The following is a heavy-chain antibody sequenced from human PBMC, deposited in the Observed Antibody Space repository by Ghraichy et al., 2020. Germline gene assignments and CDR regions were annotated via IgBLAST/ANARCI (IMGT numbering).Heavy chain of an antibody. Sequence: LSLTCAASGFSFISSALTSISEAPGRGLESDSAAGDSGEYSYYAEPVKGRFTVSKDKSRNTLYLEMHNLRAEDMAVYYCAKDLDYGGPRGAFDLWCRGTIVTVSS. J-gene: IGHJ3*01. CDR3: AKDLDYGGPRGAFDL. D-gene: IGHD4-23*01. CDR2: AGDSGEYS. V-gene: IGHV3-23*01. CDR1: GFSFISSA.